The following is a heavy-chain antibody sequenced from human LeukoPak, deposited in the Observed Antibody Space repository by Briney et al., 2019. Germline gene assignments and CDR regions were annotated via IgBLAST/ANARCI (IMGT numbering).Heavy chain of an antibody. J-gene: IGHJ5*02. CDR1: GGTFSSYA. V-gene: IGHV1-69*04. D-gene: IGHD3-22*01. CDR3: AAPYYYDSRFDP. CDR2: IIPILGIA. Sequence: GASVKVSCKASGGTFSSYAISWVRQAPGQGLEWMGRIIPILGIANYAQKFQGRVTITADKSTSTAYMELSSLRSEDTAVYYCAAPYYYDSRFDPWGQGTLVTVSS.